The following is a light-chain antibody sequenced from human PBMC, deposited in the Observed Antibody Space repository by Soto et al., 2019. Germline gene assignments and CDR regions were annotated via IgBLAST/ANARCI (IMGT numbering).Light chain of an antibody. CDR1: QGISSY. J-gene: IGKJ1*01. V-gene: IGKV1-8*01. CDR3: QQYYSYPWT. Sequence: AIRMTQSPSSFSASTGDRVTITCRASQGISSYLAWYQQKPGKAPKLLIYAASTLQSGVPSRFSGSGSGTDFTLTISGLQSEDCATYYCQQYYSYPWTFGQGTKVEIK. CDR2: AAS.